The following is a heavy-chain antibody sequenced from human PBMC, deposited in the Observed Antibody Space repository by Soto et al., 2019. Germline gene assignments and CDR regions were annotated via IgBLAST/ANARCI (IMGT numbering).Heavy chain of an antibody. CDR2: INPSGGST. CDR1: GYTFTSYY. J-gene: IGHJ1*01. V-gene: IGHV1-46*03. D-gene: IGHD3-9*01. CDR3: ARDPDYDILTAYYNQV. Sequence: QVQLVQSGAEVKKPGASVKVSCKASGYTFTSYYMHWVRQAPGQGLEWMGIINPSGGSTSYAQKFQGRVTMTSDTSTSTVYMERSSLTSEDTAVYYCARDPDYDILTAYYNQVWGQGTLVTVSS.